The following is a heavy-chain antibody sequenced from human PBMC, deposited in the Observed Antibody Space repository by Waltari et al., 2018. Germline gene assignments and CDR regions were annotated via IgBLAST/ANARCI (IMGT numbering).Heavy chain of an antibody. V-gene: IGHV3-53*01. CDR2: IYSGGST. Sequence: EVQLVESGGGLIQPGGSLRLSCAASGFTVSSNYMSWVRPAPGKGLEWVSVIYSGGSTYYADSVKGRFTISRDNSKNTLYLQMNSLRAEDTAVYYCARGATAAGTIYYYGMDVWGQGTTVTVSS. J-gene: IGHJ6*02. D-gene: IGHD6-13*01. CDR3: ARGATAAGTIYYYGMDV. CDR1: GFTVSSNY.